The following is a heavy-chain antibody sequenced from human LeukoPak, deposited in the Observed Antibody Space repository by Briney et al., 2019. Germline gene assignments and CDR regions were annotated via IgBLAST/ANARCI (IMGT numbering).Heavy chain of an antibody. D-gene: IGHD5-12*01. CDR2: IYYSGTT. Sequence: SETLSLTCAVSGASITSGGYSWNWIRQPPGKGLEWIGNIYYSGTTSYNPSLESRVIISVDTSKNQFSLKLNSVTAADTAVYYCARDFLPPHYTATIRPDWYFDLWGRGTLVTVSS. J-gene: IGHJ2*01. CDR3: ARDFLPPHYTATIRPDWYFDL. CDR1: GASITSGGYS. V-gene: IGHV4-61*08.